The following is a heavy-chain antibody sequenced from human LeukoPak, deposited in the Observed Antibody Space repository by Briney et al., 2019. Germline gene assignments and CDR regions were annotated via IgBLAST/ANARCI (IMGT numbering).Heavy chain of an antibody. CDR2: IYPGDSNI. D-gene: IGHD3-10*01. V-gene: IGHV5-51*01. Sequence: GESLKISCKGSGYSFTRYWIAWVRQMPGEGLEWMGIIYPGDSNIRYSPSFQGQVTISADKSSSTAYLQWSSLKASDTAMYYCARQKEWFGELLSPARHFDYWGQGTLVTVSS. J-gene: IGHJ4*02. CDR3: ARQKEWFGELLSPARHFDY. CDR1: GYSFTRYW.